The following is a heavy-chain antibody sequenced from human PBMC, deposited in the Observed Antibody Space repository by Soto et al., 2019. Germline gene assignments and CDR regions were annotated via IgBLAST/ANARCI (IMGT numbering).Heavy chain of an antibody. CDR1: GGSISTSGYS. Sequence: QLQLQESGSGLGQPSQTLSLTCTASGGSISTSGYSWTWIRQPPGGGLEWIGSIYQTGRTYVIPSLKSRVTMSLDKSKNQFSLNLTSVTAADTALYYCAREMTIFGVAPGGGVDVWGQGTTVTVSS. CDR3: AREMTIFGVAPGGGVDV. CDR2: IYQTGRT. D-gene: IGHD3-3*01. V-gene: IGHV4-30-2*01. J-gene: IGHJ6*02.